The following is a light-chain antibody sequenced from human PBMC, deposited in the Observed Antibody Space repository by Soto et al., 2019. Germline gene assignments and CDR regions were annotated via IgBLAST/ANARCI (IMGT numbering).Light chain of an antibody. V-gene: IGKV1-39*01. CDR2: VAS. J-gene: IGKJ2*01. CDR1: QSISSY. Sequence: DIQMTQSPSSLSASVGDRVTITCRASQSISSYLNWYQQKPGKALKLLIYVASSLQSGVPSRFSGSGSGTDFTLTISSLQPEDFATYYCQQSYSTPPTFGQGTKLEIK. CDR3: QQSYSTPPT.